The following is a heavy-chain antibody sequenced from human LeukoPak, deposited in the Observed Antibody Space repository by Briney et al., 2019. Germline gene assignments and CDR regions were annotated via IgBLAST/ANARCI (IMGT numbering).Heavy chain of an antibody. CDR3: ARDNLLLGYLNAFDI. CDR1: GFTFSSYS. J-gene: IGHJ3*02. Sequence: GGSLRLSCAASGFTFSSYSMNWVRQAPGKGLEWVSYISSSSSTIYYADSVKGRFTISRDNAKNSLYLQMNSLRAEDTAVYYCARDNLLLGYLNAFDIWGQGTMVTVSS. V-gene: IGHV3-48*01. D-gene: IGHD3-16*01. CDR2: ISSSSSTI.